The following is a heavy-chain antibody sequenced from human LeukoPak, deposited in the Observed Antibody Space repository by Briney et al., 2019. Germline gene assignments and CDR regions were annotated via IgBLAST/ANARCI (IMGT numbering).Heavy chain of an antibody. CDR2: IYYSGST. CDR1: GVSISSGGYY. V-gene: IGHV4-31*03. J-gene: IGHJ5*02. D-gene: IGHD2-2*01. Sequence: SQTLSLTCTVSGVSISSGGYYWSWIRQHPGKGLEWIGYIYYSGSTYYNPSLKSRVTISVDTSKNQFSLKLSSVTAADTAVYYCARRLTQYDCFDPWGQGILVTVSS. CDR3: ARRLTQYDCFDP.